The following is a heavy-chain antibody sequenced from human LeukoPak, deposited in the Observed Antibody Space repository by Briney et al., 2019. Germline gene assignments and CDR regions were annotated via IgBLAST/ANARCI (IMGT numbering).Heavy chain of an antibody. CDR3: AKADYYDSSGSIFDI. CDR2: ISWNSGSI. D-gene: IGHD3-22*01. V-gene: IGHV3-9*03. Sequence: PGRSLRLSCAAAGFTFDDYAMHWVRQAPGKGLDWVSGISWNSGSIGYADSVKGRFTISRDNSKNSLYLQMNSLRAEDMALYYCAKADYYDSSGSIFDIWGQGTMVTVSS. CDR1: GFTFDDYA. J-gene: IGHJ3*02.